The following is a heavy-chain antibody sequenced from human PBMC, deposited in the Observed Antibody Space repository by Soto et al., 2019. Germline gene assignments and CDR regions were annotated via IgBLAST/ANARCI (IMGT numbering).Heavy chain of an antibody. D-gene: IGHD5-18*01. CDR3: ARGGFNYAS. CDR1: GFTFSSSY. Sequence: QVQLLQSGGGLVKPGGSLRLSCAASGFTFSSSYMSWIRQAPGKGLEWVSYISSSGVSMYYADSVKGRFTISRDNTNNSLYLQMNSLRAEDTAVYYCARGGFNYASWGQGTLVTVSP. CDR2: ISSSGVSM. V-gene: IGHV3-11*01. J-gene: IGHJ5*02.